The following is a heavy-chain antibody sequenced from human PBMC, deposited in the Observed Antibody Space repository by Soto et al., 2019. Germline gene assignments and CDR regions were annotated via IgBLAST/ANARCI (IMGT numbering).Heavy chain of an antibody. CDR3: AREYCSNTSCCRDY. CDR1: GGTFSSYT. D-gene: IGHD2-2*01. V-gene: IGHV1-69*02. Sequence: QVQLVQSGAEVKKPGSSVKVSCKASGGTFSSYTISWVRQAPGQGLEWMGRIIPILGIANYAQKFQGRVKMTADKSTSTADRERSSLRSEDTAVYYCAREYCSNTSCCRDYWGQGTLVTVSS. J-gene: IGHJ4*02. CDR2: IIPILGIA.